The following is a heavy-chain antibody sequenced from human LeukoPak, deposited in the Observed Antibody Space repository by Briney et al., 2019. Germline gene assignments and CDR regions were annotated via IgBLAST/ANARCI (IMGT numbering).Heavy chain of an antibody. CDR1: GGSISGDDDY. V-gene: IGHV4-30-4*08. CDR2: INHSGNT. CDR3: ARYTVTNLLDF. J-gene: IGHJ4*02. Sequence: ASETLSLTCSVSGGSISGDDDYWSWIRQPPGKGLEWIGYINHSGNTYYIPSLRSRGTISIDTSKNQFSLELSSVTAADTAVYYCARYTVTNLLDFWGQGTLVNVSS. D-gene: IGHD1-1*01.